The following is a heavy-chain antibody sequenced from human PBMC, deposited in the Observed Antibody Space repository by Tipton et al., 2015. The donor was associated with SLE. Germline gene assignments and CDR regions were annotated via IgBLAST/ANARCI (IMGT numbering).Heavy chain of an antibody. Sequence: LSLTCAASGFTFSSYAMHWVRQAPGKGLEWVAVISYDGSNKYYADSVKGRFTISRDNSKNTLYLQMNSLRAEDTAVYYCARTNAGGAFDIWGQGTMVTVSS. CDR1: GFTFSSYA. D-gene: IGHD2-8*01. V-gene: IGHV3-30*04. CDR2: ISYDGSNK. J-gene: IGHJ3*02. CDR3: ARTNAGGAFDI.